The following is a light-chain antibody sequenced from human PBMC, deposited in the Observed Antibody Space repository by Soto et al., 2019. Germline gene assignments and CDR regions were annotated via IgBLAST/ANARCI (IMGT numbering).Light chain of an antibody. Sequence: DIQMTQSPSSLSASVGERVTITCRASQSISSYLNWYQQKPGKAPKLLIYAASSLQGGVPSRFSGSGSGTDFTLTISSLQREDCAIYYCQQSSSTVLTFGGGAKVEIK. J-gene: IGKJ4*01. CDR2: AAS. CDR1: QSISSY. CDR3: QQSSSTVLT. V-gene: IGKV1-39*01.